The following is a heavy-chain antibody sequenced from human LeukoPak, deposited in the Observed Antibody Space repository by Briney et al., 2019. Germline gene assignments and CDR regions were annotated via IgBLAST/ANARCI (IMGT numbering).Heavy chain of an antibody. Sequence: PGGSLRLSCAASGFTFSSYGMHWVRQAPGKGLEWVAFIRYDGSKKYYVDSVKGRFTISRDNFKNTLYLQMNSLRAEDTAVYYCAKDRLHLAAAAPRDYWGQGTLVTVSS. CDR2: IRYDGSKK. CDR3: AKDRLHLAAAAPRDY. CDR1: GFTFSSYG. J-gene: IGHJ4*02. V-gene: IGHV3-30*02. D-gene: IGHD6-13*01.